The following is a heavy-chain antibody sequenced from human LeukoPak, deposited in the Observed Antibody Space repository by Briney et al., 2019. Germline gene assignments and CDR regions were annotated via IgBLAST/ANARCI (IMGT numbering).Heavy chain of an antibody. CDR3: ARRHDGEFDY. Sequence: SETLSLTCTVSGGSISSSSYHWGWSRQPPGKGLEWIGNLYYSGSTYYNPSLKSRVTISVDTSKNQFSLKLTSVTAADTAVYYCARRHDGEFDYWGQGTLVTVSS. CDR1: GGSISSSSYH. D-gene: IGHD3-10*01. V-gene: IGHV4-39*01. J-gene: IGHJ4*02. CDR2: LYYSGST.